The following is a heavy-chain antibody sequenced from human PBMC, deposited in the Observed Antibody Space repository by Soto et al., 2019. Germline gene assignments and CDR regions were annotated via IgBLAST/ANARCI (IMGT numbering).Heavy chain of an antibody. CDR1: GGTLSRLC. V-gene: IGHV1-69*06. CDR3: ARALSSHSYASGGYDSYFHGMDV. J-gene: IGHJ6*02. Sequence: SVQVSCKASGGTLSRLCLNWVRPAPGRGLDRVGGIIPIYETTNYAQIFQDRVSSGADISTTTANIELSRQTFEDTAVYSCARALSSHSYASGGYDSYFHGMDVWGQGTPVTVSS. CDR2: IIPIYETT. D-gene: IGHD3-22*01.